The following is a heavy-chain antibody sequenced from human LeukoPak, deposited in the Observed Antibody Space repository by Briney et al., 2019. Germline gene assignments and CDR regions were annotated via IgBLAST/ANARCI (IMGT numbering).Heavy chain of an antibody. D-gene: IGHD6-13*01. V-gene: IGHV3-23*01. J-gene: IGHJ4*02. CDR3: AKRSLGSWYYFDY. CDR2: FGRSGSDT. CDR1: GFTFGTSA. Sequence: GGSLRLSCAASGFTFGTSAMSWVRQAPGKGPEWVSTFGRSGSDTYYSDSVKGRFTIFRDNSKNTLYLQMNSLRDGDTAVYYCAKRSLGSWYYFDYWGQGTLVTVSS.